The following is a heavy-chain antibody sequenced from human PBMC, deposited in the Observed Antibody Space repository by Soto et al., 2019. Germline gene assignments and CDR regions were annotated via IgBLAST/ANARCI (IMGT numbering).Heavy chain of an antibody. CDR1: GFTFSSYA. CDR2: ISGSGGST. Sequence: EVPLLELGGGLVQPGGSLRLSCAASGFTFSSYAMSWVRQAPGKGLEWVSAISGSGGSTYYADSVKGRFTISRDNSKNTLYLQMNSLRAEDTAVYYCGVGLTYDYYGMDVWGQGTTVTVSS. CDR3: GVGLTYDYYGMDV. V-gene: IGHV3-23*01. J-gene: IGHJ6*02. D-gene: IGHD2-21*02.